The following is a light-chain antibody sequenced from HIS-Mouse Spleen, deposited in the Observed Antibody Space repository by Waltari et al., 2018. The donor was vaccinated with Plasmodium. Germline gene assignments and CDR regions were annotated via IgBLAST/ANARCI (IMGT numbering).Light chain of an antibody. V-gene: IGKV3-15*01. CDR2: GGS. CDR1: QIVSSN. J-gene: IGKJ1*01. Sequence: EIVMTQSPATLSVSPGERATLSCRARQIVSSNLAWYQQKPVQAPRLLIYGGSTRATGIPARFSGSWSGTEFTLTISSMQSEDFAVYYCQQYNNWPRGTFGQGTKVEIK. CDR3: QQYNNWPRGT.